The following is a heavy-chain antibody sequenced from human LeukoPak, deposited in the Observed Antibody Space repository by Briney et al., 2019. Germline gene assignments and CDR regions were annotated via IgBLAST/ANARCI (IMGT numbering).Heavy chain of an antibody. CDR2: ISGSGGST. J-gene: IGHJ4*02. CDR3: AKAGYSRDYGDYDYFDY. V-gene: IGHV3-23*01. D-gene: IGHD4-17*01. Sequence: GGSLRLSCAASGFTFSSYSMNWVRQAPGKGLEWVSAISGSGGSTYYADSVKGRFTISRDNSKNTLYLQMNSLRAEDTAVYYCAKAGYSRDYGDYDYFDYWGQGTLVTVSS. CDR1: GFTFSSYS.